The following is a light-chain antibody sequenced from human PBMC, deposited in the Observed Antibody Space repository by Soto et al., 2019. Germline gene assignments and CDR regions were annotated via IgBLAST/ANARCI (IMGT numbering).Light chain of an antibody. CDR1: QSVRSSY. V-gene: IGKV3D-20*01. CDR2: DGS. Sequence: EIVLTQSPATLSLSPGDRATLSCGASQSVRSSYVAWYQQTAGLAPRLRNYDGSSRASGIPDRFSGSGSGTDFTLTIGRLEPEDFAVYYCQQYDSSAPLSFGGGTKVEMK. CDR3: QQYDSSAPLS. J-gene: IGKJ4*01.